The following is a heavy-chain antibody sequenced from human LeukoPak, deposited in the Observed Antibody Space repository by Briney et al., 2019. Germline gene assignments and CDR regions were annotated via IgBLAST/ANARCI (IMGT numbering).Heavy chain of an antibody. J-gene: IGHJ3*02. CDR2: INPNSGGT. Sequence: AAVTVSCKASGYTFTGYYMHWVRQAPGQGLEWMGWINPNSGGTNYAQKFQGRVTMTRDTSISTAYMELSRLRSDDTAVYYCARCSGYSSEDAFGIWGQGTMATVSS. V-gene: IGHV1-2*02. D-gene: IGHD6-19*01. CDR3: ARCSGYSSEDAFGI. CDR1: GYTFTGYY.